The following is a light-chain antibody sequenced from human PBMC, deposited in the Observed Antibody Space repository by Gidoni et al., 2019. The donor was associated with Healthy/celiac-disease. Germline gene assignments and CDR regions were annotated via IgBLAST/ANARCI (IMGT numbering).Light chain of an antibody. V-gene: IGLV2-23*01. J-gene: IGLJ2*01. CDR3: CSYAGSSTVV. CDR2: EGS. CDR1: SSDVGSYNL. Sequence: QSALTQPAPVYGSPGQSITISCTGTSSDVGSYNLVSWYQQHPGKAPKLMIYEGSKRPSGVSNRFSGSKSGNTASLTISGLQAEDEADYYCCSYAGSSTVVFGGGTKLTVL.